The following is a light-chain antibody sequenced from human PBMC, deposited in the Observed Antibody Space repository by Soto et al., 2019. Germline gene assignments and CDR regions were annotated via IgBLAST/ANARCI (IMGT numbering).Light chain of an antibody. V-gene: IGLV1-40*01. CDR3: QSYDSRLSAVV. CDR1: SSNIGAGFD. J-gene: IGLJ2*01. CDR2: DNS. Sequence: QPVLTQPPSVSGAPGQRVTISCTGNSSNIGAGFDVHWYQQLPGTALKLLIYDNSNRPSGVPDRFSGSKSGTSASLAITGLQAEDGTDYYCQSYDSRLSAVVFGGGTKLTVL.